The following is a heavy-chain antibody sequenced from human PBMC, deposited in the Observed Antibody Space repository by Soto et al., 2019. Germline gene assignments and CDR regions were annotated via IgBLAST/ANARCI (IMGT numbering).Heavy chain of an antibody. CDR1: GGSISSYY. CDR3: ARGVDYYYSGMDV. CDR2: IYYSGST. J-gene: IGHJ6*02. V-gene: IGHV4-59*01. Sequence: SETLSLTCTVSGGSISSYYWSWIRQPPGKGLEWIGYIYYSGSTNYNPSLKSRVTISVDTSKNQFSLKLSSVTAADTAVYYCARGVDYYYSGMDVWGQGTTVTVYS.